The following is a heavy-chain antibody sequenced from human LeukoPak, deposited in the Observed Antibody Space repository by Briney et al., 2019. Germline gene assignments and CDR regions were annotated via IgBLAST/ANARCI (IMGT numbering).Heavy chain of an antibody. Sequence: PSETLSLTCTVSGGSISSGSYDWGWIRQPAGKGLEWIVRIYTSGSTNYNPSLKSRITISVDTSKNQFSLKLSSVTAADTAVYYCARDVRYYDSSGYIVWGQGTLVTVSS. CDR1: GGSISSGSYD. CDR3: ARDVRYYDSSGYIV. J-gene: IGHJ4*02. V-gene: IGHV4-61*02. CDR2: IYTSGST. D-gene: IGHD3-22*01.